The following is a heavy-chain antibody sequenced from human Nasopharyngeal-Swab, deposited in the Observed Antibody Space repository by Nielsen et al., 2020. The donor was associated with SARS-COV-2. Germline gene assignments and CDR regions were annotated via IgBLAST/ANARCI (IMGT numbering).Heavy chain of an antibody. CDR2: INGNGEDT. V-gene: IGHV3-23*01. CDR3: AEDPWGTRYLQH. J-gene: IGHJ1*01. Sequence: GESLKISCVASGFPFNRHAMNWVRQAPGKGPEWVSAINGNGEDTYYADSVKGRFTISRDNSRNMVFLQMNSLRVDDTALYFCAEDPWGTRYLQHWGQGTLVSVSS. D-gene: IGHD7-27*01. CDR1: GFPFNRHA.